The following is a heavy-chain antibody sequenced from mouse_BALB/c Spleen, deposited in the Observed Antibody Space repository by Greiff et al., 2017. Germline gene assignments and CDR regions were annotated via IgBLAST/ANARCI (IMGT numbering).Heavy chain of an antibody. CDR2: ISYSGST. J-gene: IGHJ1*01. V-gene: IGHV3-2*02. CDR1: GYSITSDYA. CDR3: ARVNSIYYDYYWYFDV. Sequence: EVMLVESGPGLVKPSQSLSLTCTVTGYSITSDYAWNWIRQFPGNKLEWMGYISYSGSTSYNPSLKSRISITRDTSKNQFFLQLNSVTTEDTATYYCARVNSIYYDYYWYFDVWGAGTTVTVSS. D-gene: IGHD2-4*01.